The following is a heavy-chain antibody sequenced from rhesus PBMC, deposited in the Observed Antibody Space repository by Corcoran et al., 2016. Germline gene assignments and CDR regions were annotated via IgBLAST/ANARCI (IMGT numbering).Heavy chain of an antibody. Sequence: QVQLQESGPGLVKPSETLSLPCAVSGASISSTWWSWIRQPPGKGLEWIGEINGNSGSTNYNTDRKSRATIAKDASKNQFSLKLSSVTAADTAVYYCARNYYSVNVWGQGVLVTVSS. CDR2: INGNSGST. J-gene: IGHJ4*01. CDR1: GASISSTW. V-gene: IGHV4-80*01. CDR3: ARNYYSVNV. D-gene: IGHD3-16*01.